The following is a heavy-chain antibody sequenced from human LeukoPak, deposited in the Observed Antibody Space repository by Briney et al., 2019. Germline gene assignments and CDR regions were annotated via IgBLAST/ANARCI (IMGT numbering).Heavy chain of an antibody. Sequence: GASVKVSCKASGYTFTSYYMHWVRQAPGQGLEWMGGIIPIFGTANYAQKFQGRVTITADESTSTAYMELSSLRSEDTAVYYCARSGYYYDSSGYSEFDYWGQGTLVTVSS. V-gene: IGHV1-69*13. D-gene: IGHD3-22*01. CDR2: IIPIFGTA. CDR3: ARSGYYYDSSGYSEFDY. J-gene: IGHJ4*02. CDR1: GYTFTSYY.